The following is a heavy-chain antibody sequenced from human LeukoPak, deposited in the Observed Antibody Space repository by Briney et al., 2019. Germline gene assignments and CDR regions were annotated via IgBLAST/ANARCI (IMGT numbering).Heavy chain of an antibody. CDR1: GFTFSSYA. Sequence: PGGSLRLSCAASGFTFSSYAMSWVRQAPGKGLEWVPAISGSGGSTYYADSVKGRFTISRDNSKNTLYLQMNSLRAEDTAVYYCAKGNWAMIVVVIRPAGFDYWGQGTLVTVSS. V-gene: IGHV3-23*01. CDR3: AKGNWAMIVVVIRPAGFDY. D-gene: IGHD3-22*01. J-gene: IGHJ4*02. CDR2: ISGSGGST.